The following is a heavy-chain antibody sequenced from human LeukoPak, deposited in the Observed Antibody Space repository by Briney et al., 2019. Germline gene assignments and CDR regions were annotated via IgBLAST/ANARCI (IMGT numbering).Heavy chain of an antibody. J-gene: IGHJ4*02. CDR1: GGSISSYY. D-gene: IGHD2-21*02. Sequence: PSETLSLTCTVSGGSISSYYWSWFRRPAGKGLEWIGRIHFTGSTNYNPSLKSRVTMSVDTSKNQFSLKLSSVTAADTAVYYCARGTAKRGLWDWGQGTLVTVSS. CDR3: ARGTAKRGLWD. CDR2: IHFTGST. V-gene: IGHV4-4*07.